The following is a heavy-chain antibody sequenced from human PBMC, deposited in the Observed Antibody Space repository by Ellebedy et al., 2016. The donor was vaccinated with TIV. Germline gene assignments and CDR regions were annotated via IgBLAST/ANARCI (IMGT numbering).Heavy chain of an antibody. D-gene: IGHD1-1*01. CDR3: ARGWNPFYFDY. CDR1: GGSISSYY. Sequence: SETLSLTCTVSGGSISSYYWSWIRQSAGKGLEWIGCIYTSGSTKYNPSLKSRVTMSVDTSKNQFSQKLNTVTAADTAVYYCARGWNPFYFDYWGQGTLVTVSS. V-gene: IGHV4-4*07. CDR2: IYTSGST. J-gene: IGHJ4*02.